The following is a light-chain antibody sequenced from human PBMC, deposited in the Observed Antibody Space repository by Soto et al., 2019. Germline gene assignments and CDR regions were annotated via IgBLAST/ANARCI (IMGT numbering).Light chain of an antibody. CDR3: QHYYSSPWT. V-gene: IGKV3-20*01. CDR2: GAS. J-gene: IGKJ1*01. Sequence: EIVLTQSPGTLSLSPGERATLSCRASQAVSNNHLAWYRQKPGQAPRLLIYGASTRATGIPDRFSGSGSGTAFSLSISGLEPEDFAVYYCQHYYSSPWTFGQGTKVEIK. CDR1: QAVSNNH.